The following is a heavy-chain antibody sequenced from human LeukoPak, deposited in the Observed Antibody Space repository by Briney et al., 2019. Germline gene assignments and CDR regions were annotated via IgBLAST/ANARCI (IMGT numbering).Heavy chain of an antibody. J-gene: IGHJ4*02. CDR2: IKQDGSEK. V-gene: IGHV3-7*01. CDR3: ARDGGGITMIVVVTPVPTYFDY. CDR1: GFTFSSYW. Sequence: GGSLRLSCAASGFTFSSYWMSWVRQAPGKGLEWVANIKQDGSEKYYVDSVKGRFTISRDNAKNSLYLQMNSLRAEDTAVYYCARDGGGITMIVVVTPVPTYFDYWGQGTLVTVSS. D-gene: IGHD3-22*01.